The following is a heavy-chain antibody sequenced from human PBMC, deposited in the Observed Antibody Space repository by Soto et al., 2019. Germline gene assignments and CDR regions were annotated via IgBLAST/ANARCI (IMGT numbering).Heavy chain of an antibody. V-gene: IGHV1-18*01. CDR2: ISAYNGNT. CDR3: AGGGEILLIGAYYYYGMDV. J-gene: IGHJ6*02. CDR1: GYTFTSYG. D-gene: IGHD2-8*01. Sequence: QVQLVQSGAEVKKPGASVKVSCKASGYTFTSYGISWVRQAPGQGLEWMGWISAYNGNTNYAQKLQGRVTMTTDTTTSTAYMELGSLRADDTAVYYCAGGGEILLIGAYYYYGMDVWGQGTTVTVSS.